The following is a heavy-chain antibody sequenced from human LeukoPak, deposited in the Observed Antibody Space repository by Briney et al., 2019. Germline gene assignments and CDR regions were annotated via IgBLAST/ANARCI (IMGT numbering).Heavy chain of an antibody. J-gene: IGHJ4*02. D-gene: IGHD2-21*02. CDR1: GRSISGYY. Sequence: SETLSLTCTVSGRSISGYYWSWIRQPPGKGLEWIGYIYYTGSTYYNPSLKSRVTISIDTSKNQFSLKLSSVTAADTAAYYCARDGSVTVWGQGTLVTVSS. CDR3: ARDGSVTV. CDR2: IYYTGST. V-gene: IGHV4-59*01.